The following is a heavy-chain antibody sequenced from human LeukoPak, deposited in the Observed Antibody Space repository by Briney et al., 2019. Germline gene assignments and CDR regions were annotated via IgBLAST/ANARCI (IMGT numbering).Heavy chain of an antibody. CDR2: INSDGSST. D-gene: IGHD2-8*01. J-gene: IGHJ6*03. CDR1: GFTFSSYW. Sequence: GGSLRLSCAASGFTFSSYWMHWVRQAPGKGLVWVSRINSDGSSTSYADSVKGRFTISRDNAKNTLYLQMNSLRAEDTAVYYCARSVLNYYYYMDVWGKGTTVTISS. V-gene: IGHV3-74*01. CDR3: ARSVLNYYYYMDV.